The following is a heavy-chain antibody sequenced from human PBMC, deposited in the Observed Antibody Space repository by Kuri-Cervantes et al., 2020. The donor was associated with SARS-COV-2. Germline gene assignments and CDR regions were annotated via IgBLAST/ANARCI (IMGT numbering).Heavy chain of an antibody. Sequence: SETLSLTCSLSGDSVSSNRAAWNWTSQSPSRGLEWLGRTYYRSKWYNDYAVSVKSRITINPDTSKNQFSLQLNSVTPEDTAVYYCARALMVVGGPDIVVVPAANLPRAYFDYWGQGTLVTVSS. CDR3: ARALMVVGGPDIVVVPAANLPRAYFDY. D-gene: IGHD2-2*01. CDR1: GDSVSSNRAA. V-gene: IGHV6-1*01. CDR2: TYYRSKWYN. J-gene: IGHJ4*02.